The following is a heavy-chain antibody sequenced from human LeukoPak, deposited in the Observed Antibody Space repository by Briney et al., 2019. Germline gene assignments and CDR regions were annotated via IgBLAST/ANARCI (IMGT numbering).Heavy chain of an antibody. CDR3: ARPQLAYCGGDCFDAFHI. CDR2: INPNSGGT. CDR1: GYTFTGYY. V-gene: IGHV1-2*02. D-gene: IGHD2-21*02. J-gene: IGHJ3*02. Sequence: GASVKVSCKASGYTFTGYYMHWVQQAPGQGLVWMGWINPNSGGTNYAQKFQGRVTMTRDTSISTAYMELSRLRSDDTAVYYCARPQLAYCGGDCFDAFHIWGQGTLVTVSS.